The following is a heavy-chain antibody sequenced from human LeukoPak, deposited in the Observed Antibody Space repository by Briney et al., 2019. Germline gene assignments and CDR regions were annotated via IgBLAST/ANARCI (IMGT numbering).Heavy chain of an antibody. D-gene: IGHD3-22*01. CDR2: ISDSGGST. Sequence: GGSLRLSCAASGITFSSYAMSWVRQAPGKGLEWVSAISDSGGSTYYADSVKGRFTISRDNSKNTLYLQMNSLRAEDTAVYYCAKWAYYDSRGGFDYWGQGTLVTVSS. J-gene: IGHJ4*02. CDR1: GITFSSYA. CDR3: AKWAYYDSRGGFDY. V-gene: IGHV3-23*01.